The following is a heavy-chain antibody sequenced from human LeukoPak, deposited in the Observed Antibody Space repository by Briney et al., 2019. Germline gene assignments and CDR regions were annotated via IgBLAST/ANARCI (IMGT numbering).Heavy chain of an antibody. Sequence: GGSLRLSCAASGFTFSSYAMSWVRQAPGKGLEWVSAISGSGGSTYYADSVKGRFTISRDNSKNTLYLQMNSLRAEDTAVYYCARDTTRPESDDYGDYRGGFDYWGQGTLVTVSS. CDR3: ARDTTRPESDDYGDYRGGFDY. CDR2: ISGSGGST. D-gene: IGHD4-17*01. CDR1: GFTFSSYA. V-gene: IGHV3-23*01. J-gene: IGHJ4*02.